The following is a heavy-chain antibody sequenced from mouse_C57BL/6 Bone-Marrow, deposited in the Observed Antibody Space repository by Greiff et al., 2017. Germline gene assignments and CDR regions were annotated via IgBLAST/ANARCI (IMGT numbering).Heavy chain of an antibody. V-gene: IGHV1-55*01. CDR2: IYPASGST. CDR3: ERRYYYGSHSYFDY. J-gene: IGHJ2*01. Sequence: QVQLQQSGAELVKPGASVKMSCKASGYTFTSYWITWVKQRPGQGLEWIGDIYPASGSTNYNEKFKSKATLTVDTSSSTAYMPLSSLTSEDSAVFYCERRYYYGSHSYFDYWGQGTTLTVSS. D-gene: IGHD1-1*01. CDR1: GYTFTSYW.